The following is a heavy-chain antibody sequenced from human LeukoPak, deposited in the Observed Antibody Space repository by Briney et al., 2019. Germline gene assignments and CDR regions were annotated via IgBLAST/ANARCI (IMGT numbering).Heavy chain of an antibody. CDR3: ARLGLTGYYPDY. Sequence: GGSLRLSCVASGFTFNTCVMRWVRRTPGKGLEWVSGLSSSGATTYYADSVKGRFTISRDNSKNTMYLQMNSLRAEDTAVYYCARLGLTGYYPDYWGQGTLVTVSS. D-gene: IGHD3-9*01. V-gene: IGHV3-23*01. CDR1: GFTFNTCV. J-gene: IGHJ4*02. CDR2: LSSSGATT.